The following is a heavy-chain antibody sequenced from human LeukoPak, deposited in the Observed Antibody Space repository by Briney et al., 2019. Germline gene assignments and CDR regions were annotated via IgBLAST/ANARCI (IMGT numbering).Heavy chain of an antibody. J-gene: IGHJ6*03. CDR1: GFTFSSYA. V-gene: IGHV3-23*01. Sequence: PGGSLRLSCAASGFTFSSYAMSWVRQAPGKGLEWVSTISDSGDSTYYVDSVKGRFTISRDNSKNTLYLQMNSLRAEDTAVYYCARDPREGTAMAYYYYYYYMDVWGKGTTVTVSS. D-gene: IGHD5-18*01. CDR3: ARDPREGTAMAYYYYYYYMDV. CDR2: ISDSGDST.